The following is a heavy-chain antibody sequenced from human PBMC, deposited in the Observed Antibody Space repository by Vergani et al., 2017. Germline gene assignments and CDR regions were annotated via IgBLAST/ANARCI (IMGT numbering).Heavy chain of an antibody. J-gene: IGHJ4*02. CDR3: ASIRGACRAAYCQPYDF. V-gene: IGHV4-39*01. CDR1: CDSVISTDYH. D-gene: IGHD2-15*01. Sequence: QVQLQESGPGLVKPSETLSLTCTVSCDSVISTDYHLGWIRQPPGKGLEWIGSMDYSGSTSYNPSLESRISISFETPKNQFSLRLTSVTAADTAVYYCASIRGACRAAYCQPYDFWGPGSVVGVSS. CDR2: MDYSGST.